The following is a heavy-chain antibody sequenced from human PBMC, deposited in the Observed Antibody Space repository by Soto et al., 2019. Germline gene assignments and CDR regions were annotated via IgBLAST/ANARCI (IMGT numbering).Heavy chain of an antibody. CDR3: ARVYCSGGGCYGIDY. CDR1: GYTFTSYY. D-gene: IGHD2-15*01. V-gene: IGHV1-46*01. CDR2: ISPSGGST. J-gene: IGHJ4*02. Sequence: QVQLVQSGAEVKKPGASVKVSCKASGYTFTSYYMHWVRQAPGQGLEWMGIISPSGGSTTYAQKLQGRVRMTRDTSTSTDYMELSSLRSEDTAVYYCARVYCSGGGCYGIDYWGQGTLVTVSS.